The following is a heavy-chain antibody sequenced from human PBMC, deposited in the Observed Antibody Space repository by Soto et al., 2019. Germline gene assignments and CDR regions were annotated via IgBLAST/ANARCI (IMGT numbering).Heavy chain of an antibody. CDR2: IYPGDSDT. D-gene: IGHD2-2*01. V-gene: IGHV5-51*01. Sequence: GESLKISCKGSGYSFTSYWIGWVRQMPGKGLEWMGTIYPGDSDTRYSPSFQGQVTISADKSISTAYLQWSSLKASDTAMYYCATYQYCSSTSCLGYGMDVWGQGTTVTVSS. CDR3: ATYQYCSSTSCLGYGMDV. J-gene: IGHJ6*02. CDR1: GYSFTSYW.